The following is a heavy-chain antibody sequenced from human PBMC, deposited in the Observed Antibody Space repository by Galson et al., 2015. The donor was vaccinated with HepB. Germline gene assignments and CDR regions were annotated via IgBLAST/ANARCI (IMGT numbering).Heavy chain of an antibody. J-gene: IGHJ6*02. D-gene: IGHD2-8*01. CDR2: ISGSGGST. CDR3: ASKWRHYYYYGMNV. CDR1: GFTFSSYA. V-gene: IGHV3-23*01. Sequence: SLRPSCAASGFTFSSYAMSWVRQAPGKGLEWVSGISGSGGSTYYADSVKGRFTISRDNSKNTLFLQMNSLRAEDTAVYYCASKWRHYYYYGMNVWGQGTTVTVSS.